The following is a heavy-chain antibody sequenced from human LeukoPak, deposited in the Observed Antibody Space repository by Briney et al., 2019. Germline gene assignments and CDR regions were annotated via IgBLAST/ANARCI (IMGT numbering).Heavy chain of an antibody. Sequence: ASVKVSCKASGYTFTGYYMHWVRQAPGQGPEWMGWINPNSGGTNYAQKFQGRVTMTRDTSISTAYMELSRLRSDDTAVYYCARTRVPYYYGSGSYYNGPYYYYMDVWGKGTTVTVSS. J-gene: IGHJ6*03. CDR1: GYTFTGYY. D-gene: IGHD3-10*01. CDR3: ARTRVPYYYGSGSYYNGPYYYYMDV. CDR2: INPNSGGT. V-gene: IGHV1-2*02.